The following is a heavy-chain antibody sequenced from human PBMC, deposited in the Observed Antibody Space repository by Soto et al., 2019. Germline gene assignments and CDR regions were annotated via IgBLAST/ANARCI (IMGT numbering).Heavy chain of an antibody. V-gene: IGHV3-72*01. CDR3: ARDYDSSGYYDY. Sequence: EVQLVESGGGLVQAGGSLRLSCAASGFTFSDHYMDWVRQAPGKGLEWVGRTRNKANSYTTEYAASVKGRFTISRDDSKNSLYLQMNSLKTEDTAVYYCARDYDSSGYYDYWGQGTLVTVSS. D-gene: IGHD3-22*01. CDR2: TRNKANSYTT. CDR1: GFTFSDHY. J-gene: IGHJ4*02.